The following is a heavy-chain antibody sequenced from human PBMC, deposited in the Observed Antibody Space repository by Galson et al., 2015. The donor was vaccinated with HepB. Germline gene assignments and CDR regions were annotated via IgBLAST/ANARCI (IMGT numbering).Heavy chain of an antibody. D-gene: IGHD3-22*01. CDR3: ASSALNSSGYYRVSHFQH. CDR2: IYYSGST. J-gene: IGHJ1*01. V-gene: IGHV4-31*03. CDR1: GGSISSGGYY. Sequence: TLSLTCTVSGGSISSGGYYWSWIRQHPGKGLEWIGYIYYSGSTYYNPSLKSRVTISVDTSKNQFSLKLSSVTAADTAVYYCASSALNSSGYYRVSHFQHWGQGTLVTVSS.